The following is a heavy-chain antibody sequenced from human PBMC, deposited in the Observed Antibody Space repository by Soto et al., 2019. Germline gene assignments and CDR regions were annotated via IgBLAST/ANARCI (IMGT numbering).Heavy chain of an antibody. J-gene: IGHJ4*02. Sequence: QVQLVESGGGVFRPGGSLRLPGEASDFPFISFAMNWVRQAPGKGLEGVAVISYDGSNKYYADSVKGRFTISRDNSKNTLYLQMNSLRAEDTAVYYCARDGLLGYFDYWGQGTLVTVSS. CDR1: DFPFISFA. V-gene: IGHV3-30-3*01. D-gene: IGHD3-16*01. CDR2: ISYDGSNK. CDR3: ARDGLLGYFDY.